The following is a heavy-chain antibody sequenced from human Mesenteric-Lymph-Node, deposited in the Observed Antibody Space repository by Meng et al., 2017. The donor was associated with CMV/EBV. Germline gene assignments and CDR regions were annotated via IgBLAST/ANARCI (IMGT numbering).Heavy chain of an antibody. Sequence: GESLKISCAASGFTVSSNYMSWVRQAPGKGLEWVSVIYSGSSTYYADSVKGRFTISRDNSKNTLYLQMNSLRAEDTAVYYCARSRYGGNAGDFDHWGQGTLVTVSS. J-gene: IGHJ4*02. V-gene: IGHV3-66*02. CDR3: ARSRYGGNAGDFDH. D-gene: IGHD4-23*01. CDR1: GFTVSSNY. CDR2: IYSGSST.